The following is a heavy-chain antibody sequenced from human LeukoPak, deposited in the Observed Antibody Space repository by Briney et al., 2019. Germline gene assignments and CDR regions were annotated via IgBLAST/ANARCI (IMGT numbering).Heavy chain of an antibody. CDR1: GFTFSNYA. V-gene: IGHV3-23*01. Sequence: GGSLRLSCAASGFTFSNYAMSWVRQAPGEGLEWVSIISDSGGSTNYADSVKGRVTISRDNSKNTLYLQVNSLRVEDTAIYYCARGGGASASSLKYWGQGTLVTVSS. D-gene: IGHD6-6*01. J-gene: IGHJ4*02. CDR3: ARGGGASASSLKY. CDR2: ISDSGGST.